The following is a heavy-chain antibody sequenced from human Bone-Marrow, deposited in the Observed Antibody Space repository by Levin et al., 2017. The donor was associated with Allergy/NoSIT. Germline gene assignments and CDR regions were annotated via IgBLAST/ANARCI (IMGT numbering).Heavy chain of an antibody. CDR3: AIRNLWY. Sequence: GESLKISCAASGVPFTNYWVTWVRQAPGKGLEWLANMKEHGSDKNYVDSVRGRFTISTDNAKNSVFLQMSSLRAEDTATYYCAIRNLWYWGQGTQVTVSS. D-gene: IGHD1-14*01. J-gene: IGHJ4*02. CDR2: MKEHGSDK. V-gene: IGHV3-7*02. CDR1: GVPFTNYW.